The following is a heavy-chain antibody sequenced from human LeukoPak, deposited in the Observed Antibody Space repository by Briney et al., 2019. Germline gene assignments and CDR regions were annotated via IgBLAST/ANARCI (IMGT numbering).Heavy chain of an antibody. V-gene: IGHV3-23*01. CDR1: GFTFSSYA. CDR2: ISGSGGST. CDR3: ASRGFVVVARVDY. Sequence: GGSLRLSCAASGFTFSSYAMSWVRRAPGKGLEWVSAISGSGGSTYYADSVKGRFTISRDNSKNTLYLQMNSLRAEDTAVYYCASRGFVVVARVDYWGQGTLVTVSS. D-gene: IGHD2-2*01. J-gene: IGHJ4*02.